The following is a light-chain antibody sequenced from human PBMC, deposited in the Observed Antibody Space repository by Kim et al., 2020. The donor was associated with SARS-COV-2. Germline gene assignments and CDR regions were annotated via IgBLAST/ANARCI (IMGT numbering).Light chain of an antibody. J-gene: IGKJ2*01. CDR1: QSVSSN. V-gene: IGKV3-15*01. Sequence: VSPGERVTLSCRASQSVSSNLAWYQQKPGQTPRLLIFGASTRATGIPARFSGSGSGTEFTLTISSLQSEDFAIYFCQQYNVWPPYTFGQGTKLEI. CDR2: GAS. CDR3: QQYNVWPPYT.